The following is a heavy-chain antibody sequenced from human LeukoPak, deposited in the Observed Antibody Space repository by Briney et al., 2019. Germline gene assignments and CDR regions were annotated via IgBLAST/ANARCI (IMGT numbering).Heavy chain of an antibody. CDR3: AREEQLVRINFDY. J-gene: IGHJ4*02. CDR1: GFTFSSYS. CDR2: ISSSSSYI. D-gene: IGHD6-6*01. V-gene: IGHV3-21*01. Sequence: GGSLRLSCAASGFTFSSYSMNWVRQAPGKGLEWVSSISSSSSYIYYADPVKGRFTISRDNAKNSLYLQMNSLRAEDTAVYYCAREEQLVRINFDYWGQGTLVTVSS.